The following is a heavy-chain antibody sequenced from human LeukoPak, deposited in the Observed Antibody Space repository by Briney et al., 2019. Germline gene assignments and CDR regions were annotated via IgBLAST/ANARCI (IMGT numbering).Heavy chain of an antibody. CDR2: ISHDGTVQ. Sequence: GGSLRLSCVASGFTFSSYGMQWVRQAPGKGLEWVAVISHDGTVQYYADSVKGRFTISRDTSKSSLYLQMNSLRPEDTAVYFCAKEHREKSSREYDFWGQGTLVTVSS. D-gene: IGHD3-10*01. CDR1: GFTFSSYG. J-gene: IGHJ4*02. CDR3: AKEHREKSSREYDF. V-gene: IGHV3-30*18.